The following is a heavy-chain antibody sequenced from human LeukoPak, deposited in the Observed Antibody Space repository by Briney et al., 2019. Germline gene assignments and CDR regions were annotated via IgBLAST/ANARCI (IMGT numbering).Heavy chain of an antibody. CDR2: ISSSSSYI. J-gene: IGHJ4*02. D-gene: IGHD6-13*01. CDR3: ARIWTVAAAGTDY. V-gene: IGHV3-21*01. CDR1: GFTFSSYS. Sequence: GGSLRLSCAASGFTFSSYSMNWVRQAPGKGLEWVSSISSSSSYIYYADSVKGRFTISRDNAKNSLYLQMNSLRAEVTAVYYCARIWTVAAAGTDYWGQGTLVTVSS.